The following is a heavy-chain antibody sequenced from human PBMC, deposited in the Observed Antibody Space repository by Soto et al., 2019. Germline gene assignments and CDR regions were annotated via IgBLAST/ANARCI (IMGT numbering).Heavy chain of an antibody. J-gene: IGHJ6*02. CDR1: GGTFSSYA. D-gene: IGHD2-2*01. CDR3: GRGDIVVVPAAMRYYYYGMDV. CDR2: IIPIFGTA. Sequence: QVQLVQSGAEVKKPGSSVKVSCKASGGTFSSYAISWVRQAPGQGLEWMGGIIPIFGTANYAQKFQGRVTITADESTSTAYMELSSLRSEDMAVYYSGRGDIVVVPAAMRYYYYGMDVWGQWTTVTVS. V-gene: IGHV1-69*01.